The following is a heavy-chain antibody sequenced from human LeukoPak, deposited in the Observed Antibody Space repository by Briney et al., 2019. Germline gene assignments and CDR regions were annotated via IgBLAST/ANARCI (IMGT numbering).Heavy chain of an antibody. J-gene: IGHJ4*02. CDR2: ISSSSSYI. CDR3: ARVSYYDSSGYYIPFDY. Sequence: GGSLRLSCAASGFTFSSYAMSWVRQAPGKGLEWVSSISSSSSYIYYADSVKGRFTISRDNAKNSLYLQMNSLRAEDTAVYYCARVSYYDSSGYYIPFDYWGQGTLVTVSS. CDR1: GFTFSSYA. V-gene: IGHV3-21*01. D-gene: IGHD3-22*01.